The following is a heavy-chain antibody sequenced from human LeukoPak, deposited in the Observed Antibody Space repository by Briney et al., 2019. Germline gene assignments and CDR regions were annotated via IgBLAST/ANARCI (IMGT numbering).Heavy chain of an antibody. D-gene: IGHD6-19*01. J-gene: IGHJ4*02. CDR3: ARDLGYSSGWYVLGY. V-gene: IGHV1-2*06. Sequence: GASVKVSCKASGYTFTGYYMHRVRQAPGQGLEWMGRINPNSGGTNYAQKFQGRVTMTRDTSISTAYMELSRLRSDDTAVYYCARDLGYSSGWYVLGYWGQGTLVTVSS. CDR1: GYTFTGYY. CDR2: INPNSGGT.